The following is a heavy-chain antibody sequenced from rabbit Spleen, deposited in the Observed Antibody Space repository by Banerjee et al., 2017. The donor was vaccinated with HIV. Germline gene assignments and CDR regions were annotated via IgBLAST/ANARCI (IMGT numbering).Heavy chain of an antibody. CDR3: ARDGYSSGHYIDGYFNL. J-gene: IGHJ4*01. V-gene: IGHV1S40*01. CDR2: IDVGSSGRT. Sequence: QSLEESGGDLVKPGASLTLTCTASGFSFSNKYVMCWVRQAPGKGLEWIACIDVGSSGRTYYANWAKGRFTISKTSSTTVTLQMTSLTAADTAAYFCARDGYSSGHYIDGYFNLWGQGTLVTVS. D-gene: IGHD1-1*01. CDR1: GFSFSNKYV.